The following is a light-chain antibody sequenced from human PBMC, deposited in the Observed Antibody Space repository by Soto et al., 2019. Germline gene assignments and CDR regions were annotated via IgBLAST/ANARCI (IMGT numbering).Light chain of an antibody. CDR3: QQSYSTPRT. CDR1: QSISNY. CDR2: AAS. V-gene: IGKV1-39*01. Sequence: DIQMTQSPSSLSASVGARVTITCLASQSISNYLNWYPQKPGKAPKLLIYAASSLQIGVPSRCSGSGSWTTFTLTISRLPPEDFATYYCQQSYSTPRTFSQGTTLVIE. J-gene: IGKJ2*01.